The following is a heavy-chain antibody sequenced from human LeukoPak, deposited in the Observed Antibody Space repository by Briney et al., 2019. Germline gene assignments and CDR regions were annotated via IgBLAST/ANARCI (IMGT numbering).Heavy chain of an antibody. Sequence: SETLSLTCTVSGGSISSSSYYWGWIRQPPGKGLEWIGSVYYSGSTYYNPSLKSRVTISVDTSKNQFSLKLSSVTAADTAVYYCARHDGYCYDSSGYCISDAFDIWGQGTMVTVSS. CDR3: ARHDGYCYDSSGYCISDAFDI. D-gene: IGHD3-22*01. J-gene: IGHJ3*02. V-gene: IGHV4-39*01. CDR2: VYYSGST. CDR1: GGSISSSSYY.